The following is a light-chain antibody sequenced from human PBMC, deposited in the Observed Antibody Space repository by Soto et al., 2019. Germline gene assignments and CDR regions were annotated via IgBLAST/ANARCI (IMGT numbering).Light chain of an antibody. CDR2: AAS. J-gene: IGKJ2*01. CDR1: QGIRND. CDR3: LQDYNYPYT. Sequence: AIQMTQSPSSLSASVGDRVTNTCRARQGIRNDLAWYQQKPGKAPKLLIYAASSLQSGVPSRFSGSGSGTDFTLTISSLQPEDFATYYCLQDYNYPYTFGQGTKLEIK. V-gene: IGKV1-6*01.